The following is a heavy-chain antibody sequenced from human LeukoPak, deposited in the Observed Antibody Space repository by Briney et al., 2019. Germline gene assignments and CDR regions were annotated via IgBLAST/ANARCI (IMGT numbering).Heavy chain of an antibody. J-gene: IGHJ4*02. CDR3: ARGRQYYDSSGYYFDY. Sequence: GGSLRLSCAASGFTFDDYGMSWVRHAPGKGLEWVSGINWNGGSTGYADSVKGRFTISRDNAKNSLYLQMNSLRAEDTALYYCARGRQYYDSSGYYFDYWGQGTLVTVSS. CDR2: INWNGGST. V-gene: IGHV3-20*04. D-gene: IGHD3-22*01. CDR1: GFTFDDYG.